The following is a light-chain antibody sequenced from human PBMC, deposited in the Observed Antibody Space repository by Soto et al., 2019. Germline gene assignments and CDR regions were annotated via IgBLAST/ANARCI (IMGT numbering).Light chain of an antibody. CDR3: QQYNNWPWT. Sequence: EIVMTQSPATLSVSPGERVTLSCRASQSVSSNLAWYQQKPGQAPRLLIYGASTRATGIPARFSGSGSGTDFTLTISSLQSEDLAVYYCQQYNNWPWTFGQGTKVDI. V-gene: IGKV3-15*01. CDR2: GAS. CDR1: QSVSSN. J-gene: IGKJ1*01.